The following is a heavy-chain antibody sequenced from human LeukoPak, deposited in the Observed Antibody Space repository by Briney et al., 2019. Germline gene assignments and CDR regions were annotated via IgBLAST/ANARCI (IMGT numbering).Heavy chain of an antibody. CDR2: INTNTGNP. Sequence: GASVKVSCKASGYTFTSYAMNWVRQAPGQGLEWMGWINTNTGNPTYAQGFTGRFVFSLDTSVSTAYLQISSLKAEDTAVYYYARGGGLWFGELRYYYYMDVWGKGTTVTVSS. J-gene: IGHJ6*03. CDR1: GYTFTSYA. V-gene: IGHV7-4-1*02. D-gene: IGHD3-10*01. CDR3: ARGGGLWFGELRYYYYMDV.